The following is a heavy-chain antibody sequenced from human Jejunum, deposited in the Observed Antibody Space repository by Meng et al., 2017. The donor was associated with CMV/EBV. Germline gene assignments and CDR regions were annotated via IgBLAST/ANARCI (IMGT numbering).Heavy chain of an antibody. D-gene: IGHD2-2*01. CDR3: ARQTVVAGSYYGMDV. Sequence: GFTVSSNSLSWFRQAPGKGLEWVSIIYSGGTAYYADSVKGRFTISRDNSKNALSLQMGSLRAEDTAVYYCARQTVVAGSYYGMDVWGQGTTVTVSS. J-gene: IGHJ6*02. V-gene: IGHV3-66*02. CDR2: IYSGGTA. CDR1: GFTVSSNS.